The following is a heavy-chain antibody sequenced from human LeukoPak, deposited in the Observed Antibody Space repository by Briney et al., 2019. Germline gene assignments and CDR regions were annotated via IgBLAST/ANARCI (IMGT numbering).Heavy chain of an antibody. CDR2: ITGSSIYT. CDR3: ATARSTGGPAGIGY. CDR1: GFTFSDYY. V-gene: IGHV3-11*05. D-gene: IGHD7-27*01. Sequence: GGSLRLSCAASGFTFSDYYMSWIRRAPGKGLEWVSDITGSSIYTNYADSVKGRFTISRDNAKNSRNLQMKSPRAEDTPAYYSATARSTGGPAGIGYWGQGTLVTVSS. J-gene: IGHJ4*02.